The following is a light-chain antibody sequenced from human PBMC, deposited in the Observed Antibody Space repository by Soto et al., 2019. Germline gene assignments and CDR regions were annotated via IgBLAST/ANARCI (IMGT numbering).Light chain of an antibody. CDR3: SSYAGSSNV. CDR2: EVS. J-gene: IGLJ1*01. V-gene: IGLV2-14*01. Sequence: QSVLTQPASVSGSPGQSVTISCTGTSSDVGAYNYVSWYQLHPGKAPKLLISEVSNRPSGVSSRFSGSKSGNTASLTISGLQAEDEADYYCSSYAGSSNVFGTGTKVTV. CDR1: SSDVGAYNY.